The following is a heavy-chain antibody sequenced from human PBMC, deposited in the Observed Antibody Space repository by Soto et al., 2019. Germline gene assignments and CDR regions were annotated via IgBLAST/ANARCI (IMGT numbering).Heavy chain of an antibody. D-gene: IGHD2-2*01. V-gene: IGHV1-46*01. CDR2: INPSGGST. CDR3: ARDLFGCSSTSCPYYYYGMDV. Sequence: ASVKVSCKASGYTFTSYYMHWVRQAPGQGLEWMGIINPSGGSTSYAQKFQGRVTMTRDTSTSTVYMELSSLRSEDTAVYYCARDLFGCSSTSCPYYYYGMDVWGQGTTVTVYS. CDR1: GYTFTSYY. J-gene: IGHJ6*02.